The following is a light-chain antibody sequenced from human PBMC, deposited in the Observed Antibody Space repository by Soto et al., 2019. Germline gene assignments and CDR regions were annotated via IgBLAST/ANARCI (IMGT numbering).Light chain of an antibody. CDR3: QQYYSTLYT. CDR1: QSVLYSSNNMNY. V-gene: IGKV4-1*01. CDR2: RAS. Sequence: DIVMTQSPDSLAVSLGERATINCKSSQSVLYSSNNMNYLSWYQKKPGQPPKLLIYRASTRESGFPDRFSGSGSGTDFTLTISSLQAEDVAVYYCQQYYSTLYTFGQGTKLEIK. J-gene: IGKJ2*01.